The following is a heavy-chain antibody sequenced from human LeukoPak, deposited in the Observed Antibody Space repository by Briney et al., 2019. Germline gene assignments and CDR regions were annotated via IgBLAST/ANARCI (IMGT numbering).Heavy chain of an antibody. CDR2: ISYDGSNK. D-gene: IGHD3-10*01. Sequence: PGGSLRLSCAASGFTFSSYAMHWVRQAPGKGLEWVAVISYDGSNKYYADSVKGRFTISRDNAKNSLYLQMNSLRAEDTAVYYCARGPRGWFDPWGQGTLVTVSS. CDR3: ARGPRGWFDP. J-gene: IGHJ5*02. V-gene: IGHV3-30*04. CDR1: GFTFSSYA.